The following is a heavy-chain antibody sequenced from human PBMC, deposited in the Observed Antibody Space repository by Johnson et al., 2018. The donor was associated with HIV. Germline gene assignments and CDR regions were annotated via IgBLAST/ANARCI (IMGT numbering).Heavy chain of an antibody. D-gene: IGHD4-23*01. CDR2: IFSGGST. CDR3: ARAFLATDYGGMWAFDI. J-gene: IGHJ3*02. CDR1: GVTVSSNY. Sequence: EVQLVESGGGLVQPGGSLRLSCAASGVTVSSNYMTWVRQAPGKGLEWVSVIFSGGSTYYADSVKGRFTISRENAKNSLYLQMNSLRAGDTAVYYCARAFLATDYGGMWAFDIWGQGTMVTVSS. V-gene: IGHV3-66*01.